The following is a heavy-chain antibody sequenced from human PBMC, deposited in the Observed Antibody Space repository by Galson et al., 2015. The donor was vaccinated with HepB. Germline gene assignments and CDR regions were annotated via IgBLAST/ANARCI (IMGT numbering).Heavy chain of an antibody. D-gene: IGHD3-22*01. CDR1: GYSFTSYW. V-gene: IGHV5-51*01. Sequence: QSGAEVKKPGESLKISCKGSGYSFTSYWIGWVRQMPGKGLEWMGIIYPGDSDTRYSPSFQGQVTISADKSISTAYLQWSSLKASDTAMYYCARQYYYDSSGHSPFDYWGQGTLVTVSS. CDR2: IYPGDSDT. J-gene: IGHJ4*02. CDR3: ARQYYYDSSGHSPFDY.